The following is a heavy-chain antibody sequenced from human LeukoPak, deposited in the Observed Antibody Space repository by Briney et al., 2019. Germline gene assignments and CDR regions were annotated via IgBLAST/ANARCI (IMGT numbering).Heavy chain of an antibody. Sequence: PGGSLRLSCAASGFTFSSYAMSWVRQAPGKGLEWVSAISGSGGSTHYADSVKGRFTISRDNSKNTLYLQMNSLRAEDTAVYYCAKDTGWWVYYYDSSGYFFDYWGQGTLVTVSS. CDR3: AKDTGWWVYYYDSSGYFFDY. CDR1: GFTFSSYA. V-gene: IGHV3-23*01. D-gene: IGHD3-22*01. J-gene: IGHJ4*02. CDR2: ISGSGGST.